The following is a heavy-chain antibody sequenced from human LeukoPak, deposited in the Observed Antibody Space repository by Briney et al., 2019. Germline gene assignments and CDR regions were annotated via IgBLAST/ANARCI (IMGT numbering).Heavy chain of an antibody. CDR2: IYHSGST. CDR3: ARDSRKTAAPYLY. Sequence: SETLSLTCTVSGYSISSGYYWGWIRQPPGKGLEWIGSIYHSGSTYYNPSLKSRVTISVDTSKNQFPLKLSSVTAADTAVYYCARDSRKTAAPYLYWGQGTLDTVSS. V-gene: IGHV4-38-2*02. J-gene: IGHJ4*02. D-gene: IGHD6-13*01. CDR1: GYSISSGYY.